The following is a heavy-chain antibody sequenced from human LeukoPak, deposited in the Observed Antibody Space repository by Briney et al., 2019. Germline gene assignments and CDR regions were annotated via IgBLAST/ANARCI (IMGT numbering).Heavy chain of an antibody. D-gene: IGHD2-2*01. CDR1: GDSISSYY. J-gene: IGHJ5*02. CDR3: ARQDSYQYQLHTNWFDP. V-gene: IGHV4-59*08. Sequence: SETLSLTCTVSGDSISSYYWSWIRQPPGKGLEWIGYIYYSGSTNYNPSLKSRVTISVDTSKNQFSLKLSSVTAADTAVYYCARQDSYQYQLHTNWFDPWGQGTLVTVSS. CDR2: IYYSGST.